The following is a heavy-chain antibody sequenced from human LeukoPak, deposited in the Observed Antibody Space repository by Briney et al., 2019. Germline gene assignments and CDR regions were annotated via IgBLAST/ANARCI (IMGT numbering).Heavy chain of an antibody. CDR2: IYHSGST. J-gene: IGHJ5*02. V-gene: IGHV4-4*02. CDR3: ARVQNIMGTIMP. D-gene: IGHD1-26*01. CDR1: GGSISSSNW. Sequence: NPSETLSLTCAVSGGSISSSNWWSWVRQPPGKGLEWIGEIYHSGSTNYNPSLKSRVTISVDTSKNQFSLKLTSVTAADTAVYYCARVQNIMGTIMPWGQGILVTVSS.